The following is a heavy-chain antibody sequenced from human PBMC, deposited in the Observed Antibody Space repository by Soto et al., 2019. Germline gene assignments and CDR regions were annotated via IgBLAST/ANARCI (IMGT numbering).Heavy chain of an antibody. D-gene: IGHD3-10*02. CDR2: MNPNSGNT. V-gene: IGHV1-8*01. J-gene: IGHJ4*02. CDR1: VYTFTSYD. CDR3: ACSPPDTDDY. Sequence: QVQLVQSGAEVKKPGASVKVSCKASVYTFTSYDINWVRQATGQGLEWMEWMNPNSGNTGSAQKFQGRVTMTRNTPISTAYMELSSLRSEEAAVYYCACSPPDTDDYWGQGTLVTVSS.